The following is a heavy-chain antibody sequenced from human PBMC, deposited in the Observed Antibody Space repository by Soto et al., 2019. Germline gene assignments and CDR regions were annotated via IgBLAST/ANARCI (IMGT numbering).Heavy chain of an antibody. Sequence: LRLSCAASGFTFSSYDMHWVRQATGKGLEWVSAIGTAGDPYHPGSVKGRFTISRENAKNSLYLQMNSLRAGDTAVYYCARVVSIAARRWVWGAFDIWGQGTMVTVSS. CDR1: GFTFSSYD. CDR2: IGTAGDP. V-gene: IGHV3-13*05. D-gene: IGHD6-6*01. CDR3: ARVVSIAARRWVWGAFDI. J-gene: IGHJ3*02.